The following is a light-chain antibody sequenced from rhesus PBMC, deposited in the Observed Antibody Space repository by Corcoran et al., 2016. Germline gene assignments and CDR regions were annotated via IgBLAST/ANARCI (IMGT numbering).Light chain of an antibody. CDR2: PAY. CDR1: QDINRV. J-gene: IGKJ3*01. Sequence: DIQMTQSPSSLSASVGDRVIVTCRASQDINRVLHWYQHKPGKAPTLLIYPAYTLQPGVSSRFSGGGFGPGFTLTITSLNAGDASTYYCLQDYTPPFTFGPGTKLDIK. CDR3: LQDYTPPFT. V-gene: IGKV1-94*01.